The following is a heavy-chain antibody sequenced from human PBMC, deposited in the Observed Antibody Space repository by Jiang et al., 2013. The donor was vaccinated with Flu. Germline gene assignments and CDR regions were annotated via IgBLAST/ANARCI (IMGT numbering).Heavy chain of an antibody. J-gene: IGHJ5*02. CDR2: IFYSGSP. CDR1: GGSISSGGYH. D-gene: IGHD3-3*01. CDR3: ARSKDFWSGYET. V-gene: IGHV4-31*03. Sequence: PGLVKPSQTLTLTCSVSGGSISSGGYHLNWIRQHPGNGLEWIGYIFYSGSPYYNPSLKSRLTISLDTSKNQFSLTVRSVTAADTAVYYCARSKDFWSGYETWGQGALVTVSS.